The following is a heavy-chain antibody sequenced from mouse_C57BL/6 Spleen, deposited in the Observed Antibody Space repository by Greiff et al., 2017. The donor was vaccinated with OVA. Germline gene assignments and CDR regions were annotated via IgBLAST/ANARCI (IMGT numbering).Heavy chain of an antibody. CDR1: GYTFTDYY. CDR2: IYPGSGNT. Sequence: VNVVESGAELVRPGASVKLSCKASGYTFTDYYINWVKQRPGQGLEWIARIYPGSGNTYYNEKFKGKATLTAEKSSSTAYMQLSSLTSEDSAVYFCARDYSNFDWYFDVWGTGTTVTVSS. V-gene: IGHV1-76*01. CDR3: ARDYSNFDWYFDV. J-gene: IGHJ1*03. D-gene: IGHD2-5*01.